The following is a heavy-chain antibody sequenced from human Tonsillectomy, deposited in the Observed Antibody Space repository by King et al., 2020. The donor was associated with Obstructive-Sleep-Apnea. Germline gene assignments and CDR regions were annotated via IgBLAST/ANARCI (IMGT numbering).Heavy chain of an antibody. D-gene: IGHD3-10*01. CDR2: ISWNSGTI. Sequence: VQLVESGGGLVQPGRSLRLSCAASGFTFDDYAMHWVRQAPGKGLEWVSGISWNSGTIGYADSVKGRVTISRDNAKNSLYLQMNRLRAEDTALYYCAKDRAPLYGSGSYGLDPWGQGALVTVSS. CDR3: AKDRAPLYGSGSYGLDP. CDR1: GFTFDDYA. V-gene: IGHV3-9*01. J-gene: IGHJ5*02.